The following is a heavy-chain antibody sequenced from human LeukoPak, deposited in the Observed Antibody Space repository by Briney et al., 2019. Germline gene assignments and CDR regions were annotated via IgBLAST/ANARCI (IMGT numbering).Heavy chain of an antibody. CDR2: MSSRGSII. Sequence: GGSLRLSCAASGFTFSSYEMNWVRQAPGKGLEWVSYMSSRGSIIFYADSVKGRFTISRDNAKNSLYLQMNSLRAEDTALYYCVRDISGYYFDYWGQGTLVTVSS. CDR3: VRDISGYYFDY. CDR1: GFTFSSYE. J-gene: IGHJ4*02. V-gene: IGHV3-48*03. D-gene: IGHD3-22*01.